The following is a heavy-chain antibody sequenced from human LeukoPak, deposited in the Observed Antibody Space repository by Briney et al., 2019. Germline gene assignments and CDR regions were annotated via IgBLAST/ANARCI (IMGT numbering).Heavy chain of an antibody. Sequence: GGSLRLSCAASGFTFSSYEMNWVRQAPGKGLEWVSYISSGSTIYYADSVKGRFTISRDNAKNSLYLQMNSLRAEDTAVYYCARIGITMVRVPIGYFDYWGQGTLVTVSS. J-gene: IGHJ4*02. CDR1: GFTFSSYE. D-gene: IGHD3-10*01. CDR2: ISSGSTI. V-gene: IGHV3-48*03. CDR3: ARIGITMVRVPIGYFDY.